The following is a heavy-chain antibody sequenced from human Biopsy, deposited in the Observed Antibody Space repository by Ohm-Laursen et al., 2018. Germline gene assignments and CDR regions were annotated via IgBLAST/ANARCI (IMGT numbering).Heavy chain of an antibody. J-gene: IGHJ4*02. CDR1: SYTFTDYN. V-gene: IGHV1-2*02. CDR2: IKCKTGAT. CDR3: ARDPLNGHKHFDY. D-gene: IGHD2-8*01. Sequence: ASVKVSCKASSYTFTDYNIHWMRQAPGKGLEWLGYIKCKTGATNYAQKFQGTVTMTRDTSISTAYLALGSLRSADTAIYYCARDPLNGHKHFDYWGQGSLVTVSS.